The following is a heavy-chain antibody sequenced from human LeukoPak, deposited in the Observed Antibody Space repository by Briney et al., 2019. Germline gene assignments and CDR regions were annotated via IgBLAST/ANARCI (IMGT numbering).Heavy chain of an antibody. CDR3: ARAGYYYDSSGYRFYYFDY. CDR2: INSDGSST. CDR1: GFTFSSYW. Sequence: GGSLRLSCAASGFTFSSYWMHWVRQAPGKGLVWVSRINSDGSSTSYADSVKGRFTISRDNAKNTLYLQMNSLRAEDTAVYYCARAGYYYDSSGYRFYYFDYWGQGTLVTVSS. D-gene: IGHD3-22*01. V-gene: IGHV3-74*01. J-gene: IGHJ4*02.